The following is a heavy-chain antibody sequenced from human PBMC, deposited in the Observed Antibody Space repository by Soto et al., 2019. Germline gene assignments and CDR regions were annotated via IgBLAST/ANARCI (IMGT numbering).Heavy chain of an antibody. Sequence: GGSLRLSCAASGLPFCSYGMHWVRQAPGKGLEWVAVIWYDGSNKYYADSVKGRFTISRDNSKNTLYLQMNSLRAEDTAVYYCARDVDTAMVYYFDYWGQGTLVTVSS. D-gene: IGHD5-18*01. CDR1: GLPFCSYG. J-gene: IGHJ4*02. CDR3: ARDVDTAMVYYFDY. CDR2: IWYDGSNK. V-gene: IGHV3-33*01.